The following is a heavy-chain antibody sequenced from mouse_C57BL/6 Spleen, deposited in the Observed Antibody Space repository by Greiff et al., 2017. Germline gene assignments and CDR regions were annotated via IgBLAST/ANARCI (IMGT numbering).Heavy chain of an antibody. J-gene: IGHJ2*01. CDR2: INPNNGGT. CDR1: GYTFTDYN. Sequence: VHVKQSGPELVKPGASVKIPCKASGYTFTDYNMDWVKQSHGKSLEWIGDINPNNGGTIYNQKFKGKATLTVDKSSSTAYMELRSLTSEDTAVYYCARPTTVEGDYFDYWGQGTTLTVSS. CDR3: ARPTTVEGDYFDY. V-gene: IGHV1-18*01. D-gene: IGHD1-1*01.